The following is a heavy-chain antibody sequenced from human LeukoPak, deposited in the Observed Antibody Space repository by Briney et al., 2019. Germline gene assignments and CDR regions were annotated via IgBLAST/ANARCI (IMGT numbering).Heavy chain of an antibody. CDR3: AREGGYCSSTSCYAGFDY. CDR1: GFTFSSYE. CDR2: ISSSGSTI. V-gene: IGHV3-48*03. Sequence: GGSLRLSCAASGFTFSSYEMNWVRQAPGKGLEWVSYISSSGSTIYYADSVKGRFTISRDNAKNSLYLQMNSLRAEDTAVYYCAREGGYCSSTSCYAGFDYWGQGTLVTASS. D-gene: IGHD2-2*01. J-gene: IGHJ4*02.